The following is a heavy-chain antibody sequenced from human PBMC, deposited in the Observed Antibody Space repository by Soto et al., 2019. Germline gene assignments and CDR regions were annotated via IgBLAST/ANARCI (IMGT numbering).Heavy chain of an antibody. D-gene: IGHD7-27*01. V-gene: IGHV3-23*01. CDR2: ISGGGGST. J-gene: IGHJ4*02. CDR3: AKTLTGDMSH. Sequence: EVQLLESGGGLVQPGGSLRLSCAASGFTFSSNAMSWVRQAPGKGLEWVSAISGGGGSTYYADSVKGRFTISKDNSKKALYLQMNSLRAEDTAVSYCAKTLTGDMSHWGQGTLVTVSS. CDR1: GFTFSSNA.